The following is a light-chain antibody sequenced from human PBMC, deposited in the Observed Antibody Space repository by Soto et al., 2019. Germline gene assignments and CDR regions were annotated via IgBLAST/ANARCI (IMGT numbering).Light chain of an antibody. Sequence: EIVMTQSPATLSVSPGESATLSCRASQSVRSNLAWYQQKPGQAPRLLIYGASTRATGIPARFSGSGSGTEFPLTISGLQSEDFAVYYCHQYNMWPPLIFGGGTKVEIK. V-gene: IGKV3-15*01. J-gene: IGKJ4*01. CDR3: HQYNMWPPLI. CDR1: QSVRSN. CDR2: GAS.